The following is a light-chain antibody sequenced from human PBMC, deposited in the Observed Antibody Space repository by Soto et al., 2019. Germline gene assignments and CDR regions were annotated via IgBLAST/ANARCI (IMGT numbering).Light chain of an antibody. CDR3: QQYNNWPLT. J-gene: IGKJ5*01. Sequence: EIVMTQSPATLSVSPGERATLSCRASQSVSSNLAWYQQTPGQAPRLLIYGASSRATGIPVRFSGSGSGTEFTLTISSLQYEDFAVYYCQQYNNWPLTFGQGTRLEIK. V-gene: IGKV3-15*01. CDR1: QSVSSN. CDR2: GAS.